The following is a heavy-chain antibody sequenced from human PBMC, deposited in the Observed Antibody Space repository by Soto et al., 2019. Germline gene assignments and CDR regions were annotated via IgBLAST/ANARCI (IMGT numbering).Heavy chain of an antibody. Sequence: QVQLVQSGAEVKKPGASVKVSCKASGYTFTSYSISWVRQAPGQGLEWMGWISAYNGNTYHARKLPGRVTMTTDASTSTAYMELRSLRSDDTAVYYCARDVGYGLIDYWGQGTLVTVSS. J-gene: IGHJ4*02. CDR1: GYTFTSYS. CDR2: ISAYNGNT. V-gene: IGHV1-18*01. D-gene: IGHD5-18*01. CDR3: ARDVGYGLIDY.